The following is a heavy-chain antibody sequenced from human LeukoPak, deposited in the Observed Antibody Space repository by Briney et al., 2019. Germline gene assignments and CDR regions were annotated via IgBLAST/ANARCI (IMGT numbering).Heavy chain of an antibody. D-gene: IGHD1-26*01. CDR3: ARDDAKWELLDY. CDR1: GGSFSGYY. V-gene: IGHV4-34*01. Sequence: NPSETLSLTCAVYGGSFSGYYWSWIRQPPGKGLEWIGEINHSGSTNYNPSLKSRVTISVDTSKNQFSLKLSSVTAADTAVYYCARDDAKWELLDYWGQGTLVTVSS. J-gene: IGHJ4*02. CDR2: INHSGST.